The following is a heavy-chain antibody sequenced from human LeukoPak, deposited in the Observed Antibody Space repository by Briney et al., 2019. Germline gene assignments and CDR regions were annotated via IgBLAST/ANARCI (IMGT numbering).Heavy chain of an antibody. D-gene: IGHD6-13*01. V-gene: IGHV4-39*01. Sequence: SETLSLTCTVSGDSISSRNYYWGWIRQPPGKGLEWIGSIFYTGSTYYNPSLKTRVTISVDTSKNQFSLQLGSVTAADTSLYYCARHVLAAPASPFGYWGQGTLVTVSS. CDR1: GDSISSRNYY. CDR2: IFYTGST. J-gene: IGHJ4*02. CDR3: ARHVLAAPASPFGY.